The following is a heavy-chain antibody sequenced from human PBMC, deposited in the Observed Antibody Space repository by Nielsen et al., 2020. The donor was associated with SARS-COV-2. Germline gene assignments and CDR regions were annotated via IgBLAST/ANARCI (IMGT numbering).Heavy chain of an antibody. V-gene: IGHV3-33*01. Sequence: GESLKISCAASGFTFSSYGMHWVRQAPGKGLEWVAVIWYDGSNKYYADSVKGRFTISRDNSKNTLYLQMNSLRAEDTAVYYCARDSPYRSSARNYFDYWGQGTLVTVSS. J-gene: IGHJ4*02. CDR1: GFTFSSYG. CDR3: ARDSPYRSSARNYFDY. CDR2: IWYDGSNK. D-gene: IGHD6-13*01.